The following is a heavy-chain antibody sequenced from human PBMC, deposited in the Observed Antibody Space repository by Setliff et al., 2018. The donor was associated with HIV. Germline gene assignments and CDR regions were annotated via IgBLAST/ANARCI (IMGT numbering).Heavy chain of an antibody. CDR1: GGSFSDYY. CDR3: ARGRHIEATIPLDH. Sequence: LTCTVSGGSFSDYYWTWIRQPPNEGLEWIGEINDRGNTNYMPSLRSRVTISVDTSKNQFSLKLTSVTAADSAIYYCARGRHIEATIPLDHWGQGTLVTVSS. D-gene: IGHD5-12*01. CDR2: INDRGNT. V-gene: IGHV4-34*01. J-gene: IGHJ4*02.